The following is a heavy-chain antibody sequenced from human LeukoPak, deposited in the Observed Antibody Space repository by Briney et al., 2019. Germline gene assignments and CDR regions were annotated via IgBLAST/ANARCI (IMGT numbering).Heavy chain of an antibody. CDR1: GFTFSSYA. V-gene: IGHV3-23*01. CDR3: ARGGSGGTIFGVVTLFYFDY. J-gene: IGHJ4*02. D-gene: IGHD3-3*01. CDR2: ISGSGGST. Sequence: PGGSLRLSCAASGFTFSSYAMSWVRQAPGKGLEWVSAISGSGGSTHYADSVKGRFTISRDNSKNTLYLQKNSLRAEDTAVYYCARGGSGGTIFGVVTLFYFDYWGQGTLVTVSS.